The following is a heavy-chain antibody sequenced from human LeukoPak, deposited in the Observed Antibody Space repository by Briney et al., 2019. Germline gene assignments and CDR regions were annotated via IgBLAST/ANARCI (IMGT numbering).Heavy chain of an antibody. J-gene: IGHJ4*02. D-gene: IGHD4-17*01. V-gene: IGHV3-9*01. CDR1: GFTFDDYA. CDR3: AKEGPYGRYFDY. Sequence: GRSLRLSCAASGFTFDDYAMHWVRQAPGEGLEWVSGISWNSGSIGYADSVKGRFTISRDNPKNSLYLQMNSLRAEDTALYYCAKEGPYGRYFDYWGQGTLVTVSS. CDR2: ISWNSGSI.